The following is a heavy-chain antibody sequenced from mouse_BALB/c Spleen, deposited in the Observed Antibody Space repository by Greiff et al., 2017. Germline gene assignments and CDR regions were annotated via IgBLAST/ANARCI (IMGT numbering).Heavy chain of an antibody. CDR2: ISYDGSN. J-gene: IGHJ2*01. Sequence: EVKLQESGPGLVKPSQSLSLTCSVTGYSITSGYYWNWIRQFPGNKLEWMGYISYDGSNNYNPSLKNRISITRDTSKNQFFLKLNSVTTEDTATYYCAREEGMITFDYWGQGTTLTVSS. CDR3: AREEGMITFDY. CDR1: GYSITSGYY. V-gene: IGHV3-6*02. D-gene: IGHD2-4*01.